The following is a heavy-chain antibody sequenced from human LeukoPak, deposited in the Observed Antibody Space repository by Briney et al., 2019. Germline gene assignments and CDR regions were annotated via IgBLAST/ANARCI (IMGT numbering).Heavy chain of an antibody. J-gene: IGHJ4*02. CDR2: IIPIFGTA. CDR1: GGTFSSYA. CDR3: ASGRRYSSGWSPFDY. Sequence: SVKVSCKASGGTFSSYAISWVRQAPGQGLEWMGGIIPIFGTANYAQKFQGRVTITTDESTSTAYMELSSLRSEDTAVYYCASGRRYSSGWSPFDYWGQGTLVTVSS. D-gene: IGHD6-19*01. V-gene: IGHV1-69*05.